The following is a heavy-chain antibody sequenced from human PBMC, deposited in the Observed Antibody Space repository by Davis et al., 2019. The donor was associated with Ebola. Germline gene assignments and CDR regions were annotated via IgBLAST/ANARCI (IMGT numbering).Heavy chain of an antibody. CDR1: GGSISSYY. V-gene: IGHV4-59*08. Sequence: MPSETLSLTCTVSGGSISSYYWSWIRQPPGKGLEWIGYIYYSGSTNYNPSLKSRVTISVDTSKNQFSLKLRSVTAADTAVYYCARQGWCGYSLRHWLDPWGRGTLVTVSS. CDR3: ARQGWCGYSLRHWLDP. CDR2: IYYSGST. J-gene: IGHJ5*02. D-gene: IGHD3-3*01.